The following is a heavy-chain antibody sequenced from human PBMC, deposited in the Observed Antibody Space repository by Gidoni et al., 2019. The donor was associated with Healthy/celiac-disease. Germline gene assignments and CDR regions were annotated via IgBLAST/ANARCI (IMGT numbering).Heavy chain of an antibody. CDR3: SRDRGDGYSPIVY. CDR2: IYYSGST. CDR1: GGYISSYY. J-gene: IGHJ1*01. D-gene: IGHD2-15*01. Sequence: QVQLQESGPGLVKPSETLSLTCTVAGGYISSYYWSWIRQPPGKGLEWIGYIYYSGSTNYNPSLKSRVTISVDTSKNQFSLKLSSVTAADTAVYYCSRDRGDGYSPIVYWGQGTLVTVSS. V-gene: IGHV4-59*01.